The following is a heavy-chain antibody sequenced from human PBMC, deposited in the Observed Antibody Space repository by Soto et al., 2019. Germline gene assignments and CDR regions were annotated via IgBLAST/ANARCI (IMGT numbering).Heavy chain of an antibody. J-gene: IGHJ6*02. CDR3: AKDPPSEKLQPDYGMDV. CDR2: ISASGRST. D-gene: IGHD2-15*01. V-gene: IGHV3-23*01. CDR1: GLTFSTSA. Sequence: HPGGSLRLSCAASGLTFSTSAMSWVRQAPGKGLEWVSLISASGRSTDYADSVKGRFTISRDNSKSTVYLQMNSLRADDTAVYYCAKDPPSEKLQPDYGMDVWGQGTTVTVS.